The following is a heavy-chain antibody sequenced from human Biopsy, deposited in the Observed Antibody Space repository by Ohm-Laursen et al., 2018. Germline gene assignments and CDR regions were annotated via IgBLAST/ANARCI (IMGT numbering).Heavy chain of an antibody. CDR1: GGSLSSYS. D-gene: IGHD1-14*01. CDR2: IYTSGIT. V-gene: IGHV4-4*07. J-gene: IGHJ5*02. Sequence: SDTLSLTCPVSGGSLSSYSWSWIRQPAGKGLEWIGQIYTSGITNYNPSLKSRVTMSVDTSKNKFSLGVSSVTAADTAVYYCARDRDRRGWFDPWGQGTLVTVSS. CDR3: ARDRDRRGWFDP.